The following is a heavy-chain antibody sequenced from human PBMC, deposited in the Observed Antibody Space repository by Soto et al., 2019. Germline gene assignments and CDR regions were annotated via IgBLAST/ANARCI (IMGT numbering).Heavy chain of an antibody. V-gene: IGHV4-30-2*01. CDR3: ARVADGITMVRGVIDY. Sequence: SETLSLTCAVSGGSISSGGYSWSWIRQPPGKGLEWIGYIYHSGSTYYNPSLKSRVTISVDRSKNQFSLKLSSVTAADTAVYYCARVADGITMVRGVIDYWGQGTLVTVSS. J-gene: IGHJ4*02. CDR2: IYHSGST. D-gene: IGHD3-10*01. CDR1: GGSISSGGYS.